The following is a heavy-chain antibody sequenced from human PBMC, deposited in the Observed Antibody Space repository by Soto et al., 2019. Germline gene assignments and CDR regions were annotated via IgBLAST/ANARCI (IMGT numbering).Heavy chain of an antibody. CDR2: ISTYNGNT. CDR3: ARGPTDYYDNSFSARPDKTGFEY. V-gene: IGHV1-18*01. D-gene: IGHD3-22*01. CDR1: GYTFTTYG. Sequence: QVQLVQSGAEVKKPGASVKVSCKASGYTFTTYGMSWVRQAPGQGLDWMGWISTYNGNTKYAERLQGRVTMTTDTTTSTAYMEMRSLRSDDTAVYYCARGPTDYYDNSFSARPDKTGFEYWGQGTLVTVTS. J-gene: IGHJ4*02.